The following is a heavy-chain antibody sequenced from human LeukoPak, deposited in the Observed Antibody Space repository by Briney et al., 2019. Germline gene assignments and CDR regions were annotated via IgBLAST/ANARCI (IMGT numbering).Heavy chain of an antibody. D-gene: IGHD3-10*01. CDR3: ARDFSAYRFGEFDY. V-gene: IGHV3-11*04. J-gene: IGHJ4*02. Sequence: GGSLRLSCAASGFTFSDYYMSWIRQAPGKGLEWVSYISSSGSTIYYADSVKGRFTISRDNAKNSLYLQMNSLRPEDTAVYYCARDFSAYRFGEFDYWGQGTLVTVSS. CDR1: GFTFSDYY. CDR2: ISSSGSTI.